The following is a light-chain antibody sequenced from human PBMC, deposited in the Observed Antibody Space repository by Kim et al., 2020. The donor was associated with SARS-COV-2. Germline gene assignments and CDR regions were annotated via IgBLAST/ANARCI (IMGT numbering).Light chain of an antibody. CDR3: QQSYKLPYT. Sequence: SASVGDRVPLTCRERQNISSYLNWYQQKPGRAPKLLIYAASSLKTGVPTRFSGSGSGTDFTLTISSLQPEDCATYYCQQSYKLPYTFGQGTKLEI. CDR2: AAS. J-gene: IGKJ2*01. CDR1: QNISSY. V-gene: IGKV1-39*01.